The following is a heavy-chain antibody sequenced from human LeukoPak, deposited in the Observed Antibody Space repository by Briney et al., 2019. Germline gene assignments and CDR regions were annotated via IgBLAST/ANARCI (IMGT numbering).Heavy chain of an antibody. D-gene: IGHD3-10*01. V-gene: IGHV1-8*01. CDR2: MNPNSGNT. J-gene: IGHJ3*02. CDR1: GYTFTSYD. CDR3: ARGRYYYGSGSHDAFDI. Sequence: ASVKVSCKASGYTFTSYDINWVRQATGQGLEWMGWMNPNSGNTGYAQKFQGRVTMTRNTSISTAYMELSSLRSEDTAVYYCARGRYYYGSGSHDAFDIWGQGTMVTVSS.